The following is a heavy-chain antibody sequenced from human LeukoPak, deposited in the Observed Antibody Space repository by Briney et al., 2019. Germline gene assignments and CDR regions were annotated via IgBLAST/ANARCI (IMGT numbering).Heavy chain of an antibody. CDR1: GGSISSSNDF. D-gene: IGHD3-16*01. J-gene: IGHJ4*02. CDR3: ARRDQYVSSDS. CDR2: IYYTGTT. Sequence: VKPSETLSLTCIVSGGSISSSNDFCDWIRQPPGKGLEWLGTIYYTGTTYYNPSLKSRVTISIDTSKTQFSLKLTSVTAADTAVYYCARRDQYVSSDSWGQGTLVTVSS. V-gene: IGHV4-39*01.